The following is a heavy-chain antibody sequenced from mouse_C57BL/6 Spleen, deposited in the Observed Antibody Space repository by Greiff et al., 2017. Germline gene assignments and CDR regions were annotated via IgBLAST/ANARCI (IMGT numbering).Heavy chain of an antibody. D-gene: IGHD1-1*01. V-gene: IGHV1-50*01. CDR3: ARVSTTGVARYLDG. Sequence: QVQLQQPGAELVKPAASVKLSCKASGYPFTSYWLPWVKQRPGQGLAWIGEIAPSDRSPNYNQQFKGKATLTVDTSSSTAYMQLSSLTSEDSAVYYCARVSTTGVARYLDGWGTGTTVTVSS. CDR1: GYPFTSYW. CDR2: IAPSDRSP. J-gene: IGHJ1*03.